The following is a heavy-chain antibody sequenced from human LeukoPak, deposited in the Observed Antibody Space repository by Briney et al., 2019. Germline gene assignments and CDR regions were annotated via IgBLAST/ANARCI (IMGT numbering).Heavy chain of an antibody. CDR1: GFTFDSYG. CDR3: AAGAYYDSSGYRYYYYYMDV. V-gene: IGHV3-23*01. Sequence: GGSLRLSCAASGFTFDSYGMSWVRQAPGKGLEWVSAISGSGGSTYYADSVKGRFTISRDNSKNTLYLQMNSLRAEDTAVYYCAAGAYYDSSGYRYYYYYMDVWGKGTTVTISS. D-gene: IGHD3-22*01. CDR2: ISGSGGST. J-gene: IGHJ6*03.